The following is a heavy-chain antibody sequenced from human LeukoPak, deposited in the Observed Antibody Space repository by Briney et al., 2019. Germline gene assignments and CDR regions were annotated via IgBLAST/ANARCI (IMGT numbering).Heavy chain of an antibody. D-gene: IGHD3-9*01. CDR2: ISYDGCNK. CDR3: AKEILRYFDWLPPDYYGMDV. J-gene: IGHJ6*04. Sequence: GRSLRLSCAASGFTFSSYGMHWVRQAPGKGLEWVAVISYDGCNKYYADSVKGRFTISRDNPKNTLYLQMNSLRAEDTAVYYCAKEILRYFDWLPPDYYGMDVWGKGTTVTVSS. CDR1: GFTFSSYG. V-gene: IGHV3-30*18.